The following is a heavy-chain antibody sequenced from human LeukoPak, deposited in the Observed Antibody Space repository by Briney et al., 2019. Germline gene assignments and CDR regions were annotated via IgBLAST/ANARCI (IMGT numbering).Heavy chain of an antibody. Sequence: GGSLTLSCAASGFTFDDYAKHWVRQAPGKGLEWVSVISWNSGSIGYADSVKGRSTISRDNAKNSLYLQMNSLRAEDTALYYCAKDKYGSGSFDYWGQGTLVTVSS. CDR1: GFTFDDYA. D-gene: IGHD3-10*01. CDR3: AKDKYGSGSFDY. J-gene: IGHJ4*02. CDR2: ISWNSGSI. V-gene: IGHV3-9*01.